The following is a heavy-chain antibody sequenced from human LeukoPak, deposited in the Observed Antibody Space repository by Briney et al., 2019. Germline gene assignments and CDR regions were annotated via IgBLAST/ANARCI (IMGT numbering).Heavy chain of an antibody. CDR3: ARVLAYYYDSSGYYAGNDAFDI. CDR1: GGSISSYY. D-gene: IGHD3-22*01. Sequence: SETLSLTCTVSGGSISSYYWSWIRQPPGKGLEWIGYIYYSGSTNYNPSLKSRVTISVDASKNQFSLKLSSVTAADTAVYYCARVLAYYYDSSGYYAGNDAFDIWGQGTMVTVSS. V-gene: IGHV4-59*01. CDR2: IYYSGST. J-gene: IGHJ3*02.